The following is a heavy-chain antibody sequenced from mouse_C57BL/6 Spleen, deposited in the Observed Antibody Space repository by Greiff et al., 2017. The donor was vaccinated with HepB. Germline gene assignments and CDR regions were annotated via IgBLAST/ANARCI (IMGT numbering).Heavy chain of an antibody. J-gene: IGHJ2*01. CDR2: INPSNGGT. Sequence: VQLQQSGTELVKPGASVKLSCKASGYTFTSYWMHWVKQRPGQGLEWIGNINPSNGGTNYNEKFKSKATLTVDKSSSTAYMQLSSLTSEDSAVYYWARDYGSSFYFDYWGQGTTLTVSS. V-gene: IGHV1-53*01. CDR3: ARDYGSSFYFDY. CDR1: GYTFTSYW. D-gene: IGHD1-1*01.